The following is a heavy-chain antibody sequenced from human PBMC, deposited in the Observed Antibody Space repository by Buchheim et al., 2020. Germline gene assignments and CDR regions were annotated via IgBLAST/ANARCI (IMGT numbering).Heavy chain of an antibody. D-gene: IGHD3-22*01. CDR1: GFTFSSYW. V-gene: IGHV3-74*01. Sequence: EVQLVESGGGLVQPGGSLRLSCAASGFTFSSYWMHWVRQAPGKGLVWVSRINSDGSSTRYAASVKGRFTISSDNAKNTLYLQMNSLRAEDTAVYYCARDIAFYSSGYYYYYYGMDVWGQGTT. CDR3: ARDIAFYSSGYYYYYYGMDV. J-gene: IGHJ6*02. CDR2: INSDGSST.